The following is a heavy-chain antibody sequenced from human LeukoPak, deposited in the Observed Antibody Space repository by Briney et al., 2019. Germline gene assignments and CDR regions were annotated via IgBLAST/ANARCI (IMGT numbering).Heavy chain of an antibody. V-gene: IGHV3-21*01. J-gene: IGHJ4*02. CDR3: ARDPPFIIGTTFFDY. CDR2: ISTSSTYI. Sequence: GGSLRLSCAASGFTFSSYSMNWVRPAPGKGLEWVSSISTSSTYIYYADSVKGRFTISRDNAKNSLYLQMNSLRAEDTAVYYCARDPPFIIGTTFFDYWGQGTLVTVSS. CDR1: GFTFSSYS. D-gene: IGHD1-20*01.